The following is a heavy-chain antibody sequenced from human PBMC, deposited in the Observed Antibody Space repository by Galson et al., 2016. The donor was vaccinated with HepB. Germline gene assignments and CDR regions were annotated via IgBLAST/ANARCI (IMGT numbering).Heavy chain of an antibody. CDR2: IYSGGST. CDR3: TRDGWTSNWFGY. V-gene: IGHV3-66*02. Sequence: LRLSCAGSGSTVSTDYMSWVRQAPGKGLEWVSIIYSGGSTYYADSVKGRFSISRDNSKNTLYLQMDSLRVEDTAVYYCTRDGWTSNWFGYWGQGTLVTVSS. CDR1: GSTVSTDY. D-gene: IGHD6-19*01. J-gene: IGHJ5*01.